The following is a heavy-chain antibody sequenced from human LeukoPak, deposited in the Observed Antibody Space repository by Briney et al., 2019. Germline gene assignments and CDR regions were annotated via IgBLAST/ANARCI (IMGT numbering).Heavy chain of an antibody. D-gene: IGHD6-6*01. CDR1: GFTFSSYE. V-gene: IGHV3-48*03. CDR3: ARGGIAARFAY. J-gene: IGHJ4*02. Sequence: GGSLRLSCAASGFTFSSYEMNWVRQAPGKGLEWVSYISSGSSSIFYADSVKGRFTISRANAKNSLYLQMNSLRVEDTAVYYCARGGIAARFAYWGQGTLVTVSS. CDR2: ISSGSSSI.